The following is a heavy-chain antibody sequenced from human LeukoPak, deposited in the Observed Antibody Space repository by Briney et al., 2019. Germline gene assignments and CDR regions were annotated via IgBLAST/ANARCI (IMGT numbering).Heavy chain of an antibody. Sequence: QPGRSVILSCAASGFAFDDYAMDWVRQAPGKGLEWVSAISWNSGSIGYADSVKGRFTISRDNAKNSLYLQMNSLRAEDTTLYYCAKDLEAVVITTGYFDYWGQGTLVTVSS. CDR1: GFAFDDYA. J-gene: IGHJ4*02. V-gene: IGHV3-9*01. CDR3: AKDLEAVVITTGYFDY. D-gene: IGHD3-22*01. CDR2: ISWNSGSI.